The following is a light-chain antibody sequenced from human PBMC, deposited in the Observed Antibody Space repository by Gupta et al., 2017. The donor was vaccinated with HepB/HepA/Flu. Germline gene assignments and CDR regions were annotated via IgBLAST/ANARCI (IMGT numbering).Light chain of an antibody. CDR3: QQGNDALSAT. CDR2: AAS. V-gene: IGKV1-9*01. J-gene: IGKJ5*01. CDR1: QGISTY. Sequence: DIQLTQSPSFLSASVGDRVTITCRASQGISTYLAWYQQKPGKAPNLLIYAASTLQSGVPSRFSGSGCGTEFTLTISSRQPEDFATYYCQQGNDALSATFGQGTRLEIK.